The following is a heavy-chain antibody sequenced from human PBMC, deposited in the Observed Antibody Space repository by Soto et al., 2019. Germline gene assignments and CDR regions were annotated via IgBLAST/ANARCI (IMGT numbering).Heavy chain of an antibody. Sequence: GGSLRLSCASSGFTFSSYGMHWVRQAPGKGLEWVAVISYDGSNQYYADSVKGRFTISRDNSKNTLYLQMNSLRAEDTAVYYCAKGGDIVVVVAATPDGMDVWGQGTTVTVSS. CDR1: GFTFSSYG. D-gene: IGHD2-15*01. CDR2: ISYDGSNQ. CDR3: AKGGDIVVVVAATPDGMDV. J-gene: IGHJ6*02. V-gene: IGHV3-30*18.